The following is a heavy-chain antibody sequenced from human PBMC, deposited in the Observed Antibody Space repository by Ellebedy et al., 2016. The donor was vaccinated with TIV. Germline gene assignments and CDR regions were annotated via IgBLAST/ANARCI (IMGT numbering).Heavy chain of an antibody. J-gene: IGHJ4*02. CDR1: GFTFSSYA. D-gene: IGHD5-12*01. Sequence: PGGSLRLSCAASGFTFSSYAMHWVRQAPGKGLEWVAVISYDGSNKYYADSVKGRFTISRDNSKNTLYLQMNSLRAEDTAVYYCARADAGYSGYDSNFDYWGQGTLVTVSS. CDR3: ARADAGYSGYDSNFDY. V-gene: IGHV3-30-3*01. CDR2: ISYDGSNK.